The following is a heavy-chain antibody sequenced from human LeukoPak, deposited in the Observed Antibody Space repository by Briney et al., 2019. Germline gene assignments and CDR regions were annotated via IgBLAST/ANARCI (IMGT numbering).Heavy chain of an antibody. CDR1: GFTFSSYW. Sequence: GGSLRLSCEASGFTFSSYWMSWVRQAPGKGLEWVANIKQDGSEKYYVDSVKGRFTISRDNAKNSLYLQMNSLRAEDTAVYYCAREGDILTGIDYWGQGTLVTVSS. D-gene: IGHD3-9*01. CDR2: IKQDGSEK. V-gene: IGHV3-7*03. CDR3: AREGDILTGIDY. J-gene: IGHJ4*02.